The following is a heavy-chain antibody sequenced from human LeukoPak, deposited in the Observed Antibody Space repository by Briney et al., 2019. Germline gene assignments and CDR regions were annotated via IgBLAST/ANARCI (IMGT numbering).Heavy chain of an antibody. CDR1: GFTFSSYS. V-gene: IGHV3-21*01. Sequence: GGSLRLSCAASGFTFSSYSMNWVRQAPGKGLEWVSSISSSSSYIYYADSVKGRFTISRDNAKNSLYLQMNSLRAEDTAVYYCARDSEDSSSWYLYYYMDVWGKGTTVTVSS. J-gene: IGHJ6*03. CDR3: ARDSEDSSSWYLYYYMDV. D-gene: IGHD6-13*01. CDR2: ISSSSSYI.